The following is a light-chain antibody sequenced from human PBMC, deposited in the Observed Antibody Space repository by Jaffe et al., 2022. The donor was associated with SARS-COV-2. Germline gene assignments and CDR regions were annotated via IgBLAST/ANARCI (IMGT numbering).Light chain of an antibody. CDR3: VLYMDSGSGIPV. CDR1: SGSVSSSHY. CDR2: RTT. J-gene: IGLJ3*02. Sequence: QTVVTQEPSVSVSPGGSVTLTCALTSGSVSSSHYPSWYQQTPGQPPRTLIYRTTTRSSGVPDRFSGSIVGNKAALTITGAQAEDESDYYCVLYMDSGSGIPVFGGGTKVTVL. V-gene: IGLV8-61*01.